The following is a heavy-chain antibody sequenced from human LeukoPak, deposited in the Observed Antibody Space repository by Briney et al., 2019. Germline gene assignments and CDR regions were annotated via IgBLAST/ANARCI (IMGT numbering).Heavy chain of an antibody. CDR1: GYRFTNYW. D-gene: IGHD5-24*01. CDR2: IYPGDSDI. Sequence: GESLNISCKASGYRFTNYWIGWLRQMPGKGLEWMGIIYPGDSDIRYSPSFQGHVTISADKSSSTAYLQWSSLKASDTAMYYCARREATLGEFDPWGQGTLVTVSS. CDR3: ARREATLGEFDP. V-gene: IGHV5-51*01. J-gene: IGHJ5*02.